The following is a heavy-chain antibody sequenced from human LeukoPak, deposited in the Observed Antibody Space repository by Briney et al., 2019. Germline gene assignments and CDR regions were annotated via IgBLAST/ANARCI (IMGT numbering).Heavy chain of an antibody. CDR3: VRSTLVRGVISMDV. D-gene: IGHD3-10*01. J-gene: IGHJ6*02. V-gene: IGHV5-51*01. CDR1: GYSFTIYW. CDR2: IYPADSDT. Sequence: PGESLKISCKGSGYSFTIYWIGWVRQMPGKGLEWMGIIYPADSDTRYSPSFQGQVTISADKSISTTYLQWSSLKASDTATYYCVRSTLVRGVISMDVWGQGTTVTVSS.